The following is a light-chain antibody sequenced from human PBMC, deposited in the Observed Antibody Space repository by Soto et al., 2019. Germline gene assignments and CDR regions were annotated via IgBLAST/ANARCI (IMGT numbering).Light chain of an antibody. V-gene: IGKV1-27*01. J-gene: IGKJ1*01. CDR1: QGISNY. CDR2: AAS. CDR3: QKYNSAPRT. Sequence: DIQMTQSPSSLSASIGARVTISCRANQGISNYLAWYQQKPGKVPKHLIYAASTLQSGVPSRFSGSGSGTDFTLTISSLQPEDVATYYCQKYNSAPRTFGQGTKVAIK.